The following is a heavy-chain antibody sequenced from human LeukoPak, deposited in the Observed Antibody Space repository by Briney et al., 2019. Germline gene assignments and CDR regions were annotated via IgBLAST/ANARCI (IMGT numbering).Heavy chain of an antibody. V-gene: IGHV1-8*01. CDR3: AVHLPGDYLDR. CDR2: MNPDSGNT. J-gene: IGHJ4*02. Sequence: ASVKVSCTASEYTFNIYDINWVRQATGQGLEWMGWMNPDSGNTGFAQKFQGRVTMTRNTSITTAYMELSSLRSEDTAVYYCAVHLPGDYLDRWGQGTLSPSPQ. CDR1: EYTFNIYD.